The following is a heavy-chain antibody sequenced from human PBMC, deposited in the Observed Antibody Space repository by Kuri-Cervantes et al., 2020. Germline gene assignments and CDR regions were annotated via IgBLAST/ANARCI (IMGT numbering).Heavy chain of an antibody. Sequence: GGSLRLSCAASGFTFSSYAMSWVRQAPGKGLEWVSLITWDGGSTYYADSVKGRFTISRDNSKNSLYLQMNSLRTEDTALYFCAKDTTDYYYGMDVWGQGTTVTVSS. CDR1: GFTFSSYA. CDR2: ITWDGGST. V-gene: IGHV3-43*02. CDR3: AKDTTDYYYGMDV. J-gene: IGHJ6*02.